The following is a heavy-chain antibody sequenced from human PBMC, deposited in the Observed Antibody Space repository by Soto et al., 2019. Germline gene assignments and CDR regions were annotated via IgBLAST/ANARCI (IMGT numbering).Heavy chain of an antibody. V-gene: IGHV4-34*01. CDR2: ITHSGST. J-gene: IGHJ6*03. Sequence: QVQLQQWGAGLLKPSETLSLTCAVYGGSFRGYYWSWILQPPGRGLEWIGEITHSGSTNYNPSLKSRVARSIDTYKTPVSLKLSPMTAADTAVYFFARAVGGYDFWSASYYYYFYMDVWGKGTTVTVSS. CDR1: GGSFRGYY. CDR3: ARAVGGYDFWSASYYYYFYMDV. D-gene: IGHD3-3*01.